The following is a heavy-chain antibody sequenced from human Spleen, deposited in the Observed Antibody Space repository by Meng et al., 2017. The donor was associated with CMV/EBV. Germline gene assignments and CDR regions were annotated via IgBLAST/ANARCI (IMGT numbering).Heavy chain of an antibody. CDR2: IYSGGST. J-gene: IGHJ4*02. CDR1: GFTVSSNY. CDR3: ARDESLDY. V-gene: IGHV3-53*01. Sequence: SLGLSCAAPGFTVSSNYMSWVRQAQGKGLEWVSVIYSGGSTYYADSVKGRFTISRDNSKNTLYLQMNSLRAEDTAVYYCARDESLDYWGQGTLVTVSS.